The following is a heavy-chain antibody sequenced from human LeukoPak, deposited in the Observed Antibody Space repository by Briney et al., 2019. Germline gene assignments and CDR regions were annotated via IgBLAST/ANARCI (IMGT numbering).Heavy chain of an antibody. V-gene: IGHV4-39*01. CDR2: IYYSGST. J-gene: IGHJ4*02. Sequence: PSETLSLTCTVSGGSISSSSYYWGWIRQPPGKGLEWIGSIYYSGSTYYNPSLKSRVTISVDTSKNQFSLKPSSVTAADTAVYYCTSPLYSSSWYYFDYWGQGTLVTVSS. D-gene: IGHD6-13*01. CDR1: GGSISSSSYY. CDR3: TSPLYSSSWYYFDY.